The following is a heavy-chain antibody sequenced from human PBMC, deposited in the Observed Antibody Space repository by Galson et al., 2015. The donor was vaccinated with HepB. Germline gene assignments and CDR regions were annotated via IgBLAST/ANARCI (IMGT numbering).Heavy chain of an antibody. CDR1: GFTFSSYA. CDR3: AKESSANYYDSSGYYYYPPFDY. J-gene: IGHJ4*02. Sequence: SLRLSCAASGFTFSSYAMHWVRQAPGKGLEWVAVISYDGSNKYYADSVKGRFTISRDNSKNTLYLQMNSLRAEDTAVYYCAKESSANYYDSSGYYYYPPFDYWGQGTLVTVSS. CDR2: ISYDGSNK. V-gene: IGHV3-30-3*02. D-gene: IGHD3-22*01.